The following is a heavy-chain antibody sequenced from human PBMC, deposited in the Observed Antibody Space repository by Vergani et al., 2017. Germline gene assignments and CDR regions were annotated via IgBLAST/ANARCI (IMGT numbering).Heavy chain of an antibody. CDR2: IYHRGGA. CDR3: ARTESFILRYFHWAL. J-gene: IGHJ4*02. V-gene: IGHV4-39*01. CDR1: GGSITSSSYY. Sequence: QLHLQESGPGLVKPSETLSLTCTVSGGSITSSSYYWGWIRQPPGKGLEWMGNIYHRGGAYCNPSLKGRVTISADTSKNQFSLAVTSVTAADTAIYFCARTESFILRYFHWALWGQGTLVTVSS. D-gene: IGHD3-9*01.